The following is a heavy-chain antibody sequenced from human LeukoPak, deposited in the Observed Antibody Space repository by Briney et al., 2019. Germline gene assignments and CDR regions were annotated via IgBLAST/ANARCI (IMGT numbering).Heavy chain of an antibody. CDR3: AREGYVNYDFWSGSDTYDY. D-gene: IGHD3-3*01. CDR2: ISAYNGNT. V-gene: IGHV1-18*01. Sequence: ASVKVSCKASGYTFTSYGISRVRQAPGQGLEWMGWISAYNGNTNYAQKLQGRVTMTTDTSTSIAYMELRSLRSDDTAVYYCAREGYVNYDFWSGSDTYDYWGQGTLVTVSS. J-gene: IGHJ4*02. CDR1: GYTFTSYG.